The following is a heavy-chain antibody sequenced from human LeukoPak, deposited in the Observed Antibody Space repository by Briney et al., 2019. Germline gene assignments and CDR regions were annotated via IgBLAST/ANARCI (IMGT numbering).Heavy chain of an antibody. CDR2: INPNSGGT. Sequence: GASVKVSCKASGYTFTGYYMHWVRQAPGQGLEWMGWINPNSGGTNYAQKFQGRVTMTRDTSISTAYMELSRLRSDDTAVYYCARWYCSSTSCYTRFGYGDYFDYWGQGTLVTVSS. J-gene: IGHJ4*02. CDR1: GYTFTGYY. CDR3: ARWYCSSTSCYTRFGYGDYFDY. D-gene: IGHD2-2*02. V-gene: IGHV1-2*02.